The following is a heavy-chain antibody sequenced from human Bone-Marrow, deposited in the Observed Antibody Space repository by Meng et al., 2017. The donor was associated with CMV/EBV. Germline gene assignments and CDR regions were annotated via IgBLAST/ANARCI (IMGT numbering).Heavy chain of an antibody. J-gene: IGHJ4*02. Sequence: GESLKISCAVSGFSFSNYALSWVRQAPGKGLEWVSATSDSGGNTYYADSVKGRFTISRDNSKNTLYLQMNSLRAEDTAVYYCVKEFGNYEGSGYSNCFDHWGQGTLVTVSS. CDR3: VKEFGNYEGSGYSNCFDH. CDR1: GFSFSNYA. D-gene: IGHD3-22*01. V-gene: IGHV3-23*01. CDR2: TSDSGGNT.